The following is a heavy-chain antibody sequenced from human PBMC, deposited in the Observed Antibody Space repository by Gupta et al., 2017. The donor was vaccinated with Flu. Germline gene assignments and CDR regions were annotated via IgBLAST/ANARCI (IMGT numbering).Heavy chain of an antibody. J-gene: IGHJ4*02. CDR1: GYTFTDYY. CDR2: LNPDSGAT. V-gene: IGHV1-2*02. D-gene: IGHD6-19*01. CDR3: ARVSSLRYSSGWYHL. Sequence: QEQLVQSGAEVKKPGVSVKVSCQASGYTFTDYYIPWVRQAPGQGREWMGWLNPDSGATHYAQSFQGRVARTRDTSVDTAYMELSSLRSDDTAVYYCARVSSLRYSSGWYHLWGQGTLVTVSS.